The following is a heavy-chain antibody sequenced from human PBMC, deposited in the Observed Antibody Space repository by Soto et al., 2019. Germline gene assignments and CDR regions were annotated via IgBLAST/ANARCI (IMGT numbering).Heavy chain of an antibody. CDR1: GFTFSDYW. J-gene: IGHJ5*02. D-gene: IGHD2-15*01. Sequence: PGGSLRLSCEVCGFTFSDYWITWVRQAPWKGLEWVGHVKPDGSEKFYVDSVRGRFTISRDNAKNSLFLQMNNLRPEDTAIYYCARGRDITVDELLDPGGQGTLVTVCS. CDR2: VKPDGSEK. V-gene: IGHV3-7*01. CDR3: ARGRDITVDELLDP.